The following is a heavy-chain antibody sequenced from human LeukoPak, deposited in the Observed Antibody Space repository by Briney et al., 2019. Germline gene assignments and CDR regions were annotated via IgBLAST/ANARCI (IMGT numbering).Heavy chain of an antibody. D-gene: IGHD2-21*02. CDR1: GYTLTSYG. J-gene: IGHJ6*02. V-gene: IGHV1-18*01. Sequence: ASVKVSCKASGYTLTSYGIGVVPQAPGQGLEWMGWISAYNGNTNYAQKLQGRVTMTTDTSTSTAYMELRSLRSDDTAVYYCARDLPIVVVTALVCCGMVVWGQGTTVTVSS. CDR2: ISAYNGNT. CDR3: ARDLPIVVVTALVCCGMVV.